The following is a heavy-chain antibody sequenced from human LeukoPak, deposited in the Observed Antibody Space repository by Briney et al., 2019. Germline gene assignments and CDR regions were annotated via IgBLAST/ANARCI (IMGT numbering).Heavy chain of an antibody. J-gene: IGHJ4*02. D-gene: IGHD2-21*02. V-gene: IGHV1-18*01. Sequence: ASVKVSRKASGYTFTSYGISWVRQAPGQGLEWMGWISAYNGNTNYAQKLQGRVTMTTDTSTSTAYMELRSLRSDDTAVYYCARLGHIVVVTANYYFDYWGQGTLVTVSS. CDR1: GYTFTSYG. CDR2: ISAYNGNT. CDR3: ARLGHIVVVTANYYFDY.